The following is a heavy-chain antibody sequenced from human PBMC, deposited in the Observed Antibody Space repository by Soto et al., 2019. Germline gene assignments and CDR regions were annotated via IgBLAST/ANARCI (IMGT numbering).Heavy chain of an antibody. V-gene: IGHV3-30-3*01. Sequence: QVQLVESGGGVVQPGRSLRLSCAASEFTFSPYAMHWVRQAPGKGLEWVAVISYDGNNQYYADSVKGRFTISRDTAKNTLYLEMNSLRTDDTAIYFWAREIFTRPLPGRGMDVWGQGTTVIVSS. CDR3: AREIFTRPLPGRGMDV. CDR2: ISYDGNNQ. J-gene: IGHJ6*02. CDR1: EFTFSPYA.